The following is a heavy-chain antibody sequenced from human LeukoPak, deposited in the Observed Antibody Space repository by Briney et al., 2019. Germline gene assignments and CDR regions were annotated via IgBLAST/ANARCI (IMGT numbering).Heavy chain of an antibody. Sequence: PGGSLRLSCAASGFTFSIYGMHWVRQAPGKGLEWVAFIRYDGSNKYYADSVKGRFTISIDNSKNTLYLQMNSLRAEDTAVYYCAKELVTTVTTGGYWGQGTLVTVSS. D-gene: IGHD4-17*01. CDR2: IRYDGSNK. CDR3: AKELVTTVTTGGY. CDR1: GFTFSIYG. J-gene: IGHJ4*02. V-gene: IGHV3-30*02.